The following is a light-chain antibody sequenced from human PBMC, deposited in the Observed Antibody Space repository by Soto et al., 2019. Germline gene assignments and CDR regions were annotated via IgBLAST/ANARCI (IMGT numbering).Light chain of an antibody. J-gene: IGLJ1*01. CDR3: GTWDSSLSAGYV. CDR1: SSNIGNNY. Sequence: QSVLTQPPSVSAAPGQKGTISCSGSSSNIGNNYVSWYQQLPGTAPKLLIYDNNKRPSGIPDRFSGSKSGTSATLGITGLQTGDEADYYWGTWDSSLSAGYVFGTGTKVTVL. V-gene: IGLV1-51*01. CDR2: DNN.